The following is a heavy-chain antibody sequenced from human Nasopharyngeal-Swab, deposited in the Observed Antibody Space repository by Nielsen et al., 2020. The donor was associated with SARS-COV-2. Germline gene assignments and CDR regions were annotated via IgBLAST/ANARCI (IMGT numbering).Heavy chain of an antibody. D-gene: IGHD3-10*01. J-gene: IGHJ6*02. CDR2: IYYSGST. Sequence: WIRQPPGKGLEWIGNIYYSGSTYYNPSLKSRLTISIDRSKNQFSLKLRSVTAADTSVYYCARETGSGSYFGMDVWGQGTTVTVSS. CDR3: ARETGSGSYFGMDV. V-gene: IGHV4-39*07.